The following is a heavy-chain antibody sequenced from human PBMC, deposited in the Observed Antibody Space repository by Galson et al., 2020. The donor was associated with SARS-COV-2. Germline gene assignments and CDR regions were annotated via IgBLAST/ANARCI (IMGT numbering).Heavy chain of an antibody. J-gene: IGHJ4*02. CDR2: ISFDGSNK. CDR3: ARDMEQRPITPSDY. V-gene: IGHV3-30*04. Sequence: GGSLRLSCAASGFRFSNYAMHWVRQAPGKGLEWVTIISFDGSNKHYAASVRGRFTISRDNSKNTVYLQMNSLRLEDTAVYYCARDMEQRPITPSDYWGQGTLVTVSS. D-gene: IGHD1-1*01. CDR1: GFRFSNYA.